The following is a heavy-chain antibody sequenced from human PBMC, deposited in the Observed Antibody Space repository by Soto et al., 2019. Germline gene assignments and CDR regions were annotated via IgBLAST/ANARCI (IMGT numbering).Heavy chain of an antibody. D-gene: IGHD6-13*01. CDR3: ARDPYSSSWYGAMGMGV. Sequence: ASVKVSCKASGYTFTGYYMHWVRQAPGQGLEWMGWINPNSGGTNYAQKFQGWVTMTRDTSISTAYMELGRLRSDDTAVYYCARDPYSSSWYGAMGMGVWGQGTTVTVSS. CDR2: INPNSGGT. J-gene: IGHJ6*02. CDR1: GYTFTGYY. V-gene: IGHV1-2*04.